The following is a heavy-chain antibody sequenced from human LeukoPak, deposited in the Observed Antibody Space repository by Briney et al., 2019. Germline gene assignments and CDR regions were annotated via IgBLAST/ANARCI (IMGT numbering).Heavy chain of an antibody. D-gene: IGHD3-22*01. J-gene: IGHJ4*02. CDR3: ARALYYYDSSGSTYYFDY. CDR1: GDSISSGGYS. Sequence: PSETLSLTCTVSGDSISSGGYSWSWLRQPPGTGLEWIGYIYYSGSTNYNPSLKSRVTISVDTSKNQFSLKLSSVTAADTAVYYCARALYYYDSSGSTYYFDYWGQGTLVTVSS. V-gene: IGHV4-61*08. CDR2: IYYSGST.